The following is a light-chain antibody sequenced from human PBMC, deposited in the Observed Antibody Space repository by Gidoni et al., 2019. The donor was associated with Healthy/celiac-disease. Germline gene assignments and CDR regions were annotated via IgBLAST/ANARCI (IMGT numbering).Light chain of an antibody. V-gene: IGKV3-11*01. Sequence: EIVLTPAPATLSLSPGERATLSCRASQSVSSYLAWYQQKPGQAPRLLIYDASNRATGIPARFSGSGSGTDFTLTISSREPEDCAVYYCQQRSNWLTFXGXTKVEIK. J-gene: IGKJ4*01. CDR3: QQRSNWLT. CDR1: QSVSSY. CDR2: DAS.